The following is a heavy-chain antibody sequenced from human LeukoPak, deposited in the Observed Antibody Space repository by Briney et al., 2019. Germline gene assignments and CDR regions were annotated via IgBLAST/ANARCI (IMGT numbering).Heavy chain of an antibody. J-gene: IGHJ4*02. D-gene: IGHD3-22*01. CDR3: ARHGMRRYYDSGGYYSFDY. Sequence: GESLKISCKGSGYSFTSYWIGWVRQMPGKGLEWMGIIYPGDSDTRYSPSFQGQVTISADKSISTAYLQWSSLKASDTAMYYCARHGMRRYYDSGGYYSFDYWGQGTLVTVSS. CDR1: GYSFTSYW. CDR2: IYPGDSDT. V-gene: IGHV5-51*01.